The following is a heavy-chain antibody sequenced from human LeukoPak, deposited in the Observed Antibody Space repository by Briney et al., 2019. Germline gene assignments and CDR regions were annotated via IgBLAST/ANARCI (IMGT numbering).Heavy chain of an antibody. CDR3: TTDRIAVAGYNWFDP. D-gene: IGHD6-19*01. CDR1: GFTFSNAW. Sequence: GGSLRLSCAASGFTFSNAWMSWVRQPPGKGLEWVGRVKSKTDGGTTDYAAPVKGRFTISRDDSKNTLYLQMNSLKTEDTAVYYCTTDRIAVAGYNWFDPWGQGTLVTVSS. J-gene: IGHJ5*02. CDR2: VKSKTDGGTT. V-gene: IGHV3-15*01.